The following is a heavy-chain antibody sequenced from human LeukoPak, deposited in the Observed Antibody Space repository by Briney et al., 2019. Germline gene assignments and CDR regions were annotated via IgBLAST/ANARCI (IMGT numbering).Heavy chain of an antibody. CDR2: IYYSGGTT. CDR3: ARGEGWLQ. V-gene: IGHV3-48*03. J-gene: IGHJ4*02. CDR1: GFTFSSND. Sequence: PGGSLRLSCVASGFTFSSNDMNWVRPAPGKGLEPVSYIYYSGGTTYYADSVKGRFTISKDNAKNLLYLQMNSLRAEDTASYLCARGEGWLQWGQGTLVTVSS. D-gene: IGHD5-24*01.